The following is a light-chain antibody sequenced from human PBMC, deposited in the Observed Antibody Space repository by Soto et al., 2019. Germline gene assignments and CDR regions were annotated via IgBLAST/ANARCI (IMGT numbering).Light chain of an antibody. J-gene: IGKJ1*01. V-gene: IGKV1-39*01. Sequence: DFQMTQSPSTLSASVGDRVTITCRASQNIRSRLAWFQQKPGKAPKLLIYDASILQGGVPSRFSGSGSGTDFTLTISSLQPEDFATYYCQQSYSTLWTFGQGTKVDIK. CDR3: QQSYSTLWT. CDR2: DAS. CDR1: QNIRSR.